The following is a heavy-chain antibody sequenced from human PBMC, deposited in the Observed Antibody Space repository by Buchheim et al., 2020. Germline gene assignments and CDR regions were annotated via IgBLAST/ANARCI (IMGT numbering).Heavy chain of an antibody. CDR3: ARGHSSSRNGYFDY. J-gene: IGHJ4*02. CDR2: ISYDGSNK. D-gene: IGHD6-6*01. Sequence: QVQLVESGGGVVQPGRSLRLSCAASGFTFSSYAMHWVRQAPGKGLEWVAVISYDGSNKYYADSVKGRFTISRDNSKNTVYLQMSSLRAEDTAVYYCARGHSSSRNGYFDYWGQGTL. V-gene: IGHV3-30*04. CDR1: GFTFSSYA.